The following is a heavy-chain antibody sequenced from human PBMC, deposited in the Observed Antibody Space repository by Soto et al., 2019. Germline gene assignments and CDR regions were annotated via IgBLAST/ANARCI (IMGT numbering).Heavy chain of an antibody. CDR1: GYTFTSYG. D-gene: IGHD3-22*01. Sequence: ASVKVSCKASGYTFTSYGISWVRQAPGQGLEWMGWISAYNGNTNYAQKLQGRVTMTTDTSTSTAYMERRSLRSDDTAVYYCAKDPHQRVVATRAVYFDYWGQGTLVTVSS. V-gene: IGHV1-18*01. J-gene: IGHJ4*02. CDR2: ISAYNGNT. CDR3: AKDPHQRVVATRAVYFDY.